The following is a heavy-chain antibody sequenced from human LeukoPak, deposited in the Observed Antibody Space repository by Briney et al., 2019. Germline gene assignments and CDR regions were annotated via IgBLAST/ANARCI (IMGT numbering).Heavy chain of an antibody. J-gene: IGHJ4*02. CDR3: ARSLSRMVRGVMYY. D-gene: IGHD3-10*01. CDR1: GYTFTGYY. CDR2: INPNSGGT. V-gene: IGHV1-2*02. Sequence: ASVKVSCKASGYTFTGYYMHWVRQAPGQGLEWMGWINPNSGGTNFAQKFQGRVTMTRDTSISTAYMELSTLRSDDTAVYYCARSLSRMVRGVMYYWGQGTLVTVSS.